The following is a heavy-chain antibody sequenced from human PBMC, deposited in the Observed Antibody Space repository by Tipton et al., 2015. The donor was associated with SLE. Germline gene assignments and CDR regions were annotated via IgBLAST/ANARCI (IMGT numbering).Heavy chain of an antibody. CDR1: GGSISSYY. CDR3: ARDILTGSDY. CDR2: IYYSGST. D-gene: IGHD3-9*01. V-gene: IGHV4-59*01. Sequence: TLSLTCTVSGGSISSYYWSWIRQPPGKGPEWIGYIYYSGSTNYNPSLKSRVTISVDTSKNQFSLKLSSVTAADTAVYYCARDILTGSDYWGQGTLVTVSS. J-gene: IGHJ4*02.